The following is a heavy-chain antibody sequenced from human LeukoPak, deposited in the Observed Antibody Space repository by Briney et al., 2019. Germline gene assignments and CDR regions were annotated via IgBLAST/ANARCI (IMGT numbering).Heavy chain of an antibody. V-gene: IGHV4-4*07. CDR1: GGSISIYY. CDR2: IFTSGVT. Sequence: SETLSLTCTVSGGSISIYYWNWIRQPAGKGLEWIGRIFTSGVTNYDPSLKSRVTMSVDTPKNQFSLNLSSVTAADTAVYYCARESSGNYYNPLGYMDVWGKGTTVTVSS. CDR3: ARESSGNYYNPLGYMDV. J-gene: IGHJ6*03. D-gene: IGHD3-10*01.